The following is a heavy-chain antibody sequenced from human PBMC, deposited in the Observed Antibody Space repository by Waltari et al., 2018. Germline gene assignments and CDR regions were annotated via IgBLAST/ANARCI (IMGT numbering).Heavy chain of an antibody. CDR1: GGSLSGYY. J-gene: IGHJ3*02. Sequence: QVQLQQWGAGLLKPSETLSLTCAVYGGSLSGYYWSWIRQPPGKGLEWIGEINHSGSTNYNPSLKSRVTISVDTSKNQFSLKLSSVTAADTAVYYCARGRGKRGAFDIWGQGTMVTVSS. CDR2: INHSGST. CDR3: ARGRGKRGAFDI. V-gene: IGHV4-34*01.